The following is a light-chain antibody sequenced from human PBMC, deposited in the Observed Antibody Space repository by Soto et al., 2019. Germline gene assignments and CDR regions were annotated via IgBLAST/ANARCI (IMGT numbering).Light chain of an antibody. Sequence: QSVLTQPASVSGPSGQSIAYSCTGSTSDVGIYNYVSWYQQHPGKVPKLIIYEVTNRPSGVSNRFSGTKSGNTASLTISGLQAEDEADYYCSSYATSSTRVFGTGTKVTVL. V-gene: IGLV2-14*01. J-gene: IGLJ1*01. CDR1: TSDVGIYNY. CDR2: EVT. CDR3: SSYATSSTRV.